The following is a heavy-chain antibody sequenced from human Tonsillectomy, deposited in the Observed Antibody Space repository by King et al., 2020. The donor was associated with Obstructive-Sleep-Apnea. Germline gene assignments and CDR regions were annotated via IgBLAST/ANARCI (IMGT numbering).Heavy chain of an antibody. D-gene: IGHD3-9*01. CDR3: ATYYDILTGYSGFVY. CDR2: INHSGST. Sequence: VQLQQWGAGLLKPSETLSLTCAVYGGSFSGYYWSWIRQPPGKGLEWIGEINHSGSTNYNPSLKSRFTISVDTSKNQFSLKLSSVTAADTAVYYLATYYDILTGYSGFVYWGQGTLVTVSS. CDR1: GGSFSGYY. J-gene: IGHJ4*02. V-gene: IGHV4-34*01.